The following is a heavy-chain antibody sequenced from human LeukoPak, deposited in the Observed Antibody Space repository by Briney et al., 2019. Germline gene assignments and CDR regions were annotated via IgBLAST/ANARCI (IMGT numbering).Heavy chain of an antibody. CDR2: IDGGGSNT. CDR3: ARGRVSLRYFDY. V-gene: IGHV3-74*01. D-gene: IGHD6-13*01. Sequence: GGSLRLSCVASGFIFSDSWMHWVRQAPGKGLVWVSRIDGGGSNTPYADSVKGRFTISRDNAKSTLYLQMNSLRDEDTAVYYCARGRVSLRYFDYWGQGALVTVAS. J-gene: IGHJ4*02. CDR1: GFIFSDSW.